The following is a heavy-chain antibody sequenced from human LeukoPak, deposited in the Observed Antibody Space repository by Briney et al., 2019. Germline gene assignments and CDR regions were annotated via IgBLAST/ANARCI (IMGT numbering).Heavy chain of an antibody. CDR2: IIPIFGTA. J-gene: IGHJ4*02. CDR3: ARDRFWSGYGLGPVDY. V-gene: IGHV1-69*13. Sequence: GASVKVSCKASGGTFSSYAISWVRQAPGQGLEWMGGIIPIFGTANYAQKFQGRVTITADESTSTAYMELSSLRSEDTAVYYCARDRFWSGYGLGPVDYWGQGTLVTVSS. CDR1: GGTFSSYA. D-gene: IGHD3-3*01.